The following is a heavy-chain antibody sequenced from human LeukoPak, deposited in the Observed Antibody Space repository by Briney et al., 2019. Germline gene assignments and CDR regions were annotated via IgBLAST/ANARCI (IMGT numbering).Heavy chain of an antibody. CDR1: GFTFSSYE. CDR2: ISSSGSTI. J-gene: IGHJ4*02. V-gene: IGHV3-48*03. D-gene: IGHD6-19*01. CDR3: AAGDIAVAGSDY. Sequence: GGSLRLSCAASGFTFSSYEMNWVRQAPGKGLEWVSYISSSGSTICYADSVKGRFTISRDNAKNSLYLQMNSLRAEDTAVYYCAAGDIAVAGSDYWGQGTLVTVSS.